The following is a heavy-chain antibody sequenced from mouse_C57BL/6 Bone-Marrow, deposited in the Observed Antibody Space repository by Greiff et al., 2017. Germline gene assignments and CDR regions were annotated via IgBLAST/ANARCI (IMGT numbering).Heavy chain of an antibody. J-gene: IGHJ1*03. CDR2: IDPSDSYT. V-gene: IGHV1-69*01. Sequence: QVQLKQPGAELVMPGASVKLSCKASGYTFTSYWMHWVKQRPGQGLEWIGEIDPSDSYTNYNQKFKGKSTLTVDKSSSTAYMQLSSLTSEDSAVYYCASTIVTTRWYFDVWGTGTTVTVSS. CDR1: GYTFTSYW. CDR3: ASTIVTTRWYFDV. D-gene: IGHD2-5*01.